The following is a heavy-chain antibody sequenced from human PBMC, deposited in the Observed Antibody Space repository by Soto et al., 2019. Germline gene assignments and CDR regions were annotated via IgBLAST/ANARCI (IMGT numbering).Heavy chain of an antibody. D-gene: IGHD6-6*01. V-gene: IGHV4-34*01. CDR2: INHSGST. J-gene: IGHJ4*02. CDR3: ARGFFIAARFDY. Sequence: QVHLQQWGAGLLKPSETLSLTCAVYGGPFSGYYWSWIRQPPGEGLEWIGEINHSGSTTYNPSPKSRVTISVDTTKNQFSLKLSSVTAADTAVYYCARGFFIAARFDYWGQGTLVTVSS. CDR1: GGPFSGYY.